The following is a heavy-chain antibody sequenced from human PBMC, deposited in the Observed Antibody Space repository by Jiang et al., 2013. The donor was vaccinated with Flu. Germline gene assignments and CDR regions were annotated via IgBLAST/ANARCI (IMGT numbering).Heavy chain of an antibody. D-gene: IGHD4-17*01. CDR1: GFTFSGSA. Sequence: VQLLESGGGLVQPGGSLKLSCAASGFTFSGSAMHWVRQASGKGLEWVGRIRSKANSYATAYAASVKGRFTISRDDSKNTAYLQMNSLKTEDTAVYYCTRTGDSGDYWGQGTLVTVSS. J-gene: IGHJ4*02. CDR2: IRSKANSYAT. V-gene: IGHV3-73*01. CDR3: TRTGDSGDY.